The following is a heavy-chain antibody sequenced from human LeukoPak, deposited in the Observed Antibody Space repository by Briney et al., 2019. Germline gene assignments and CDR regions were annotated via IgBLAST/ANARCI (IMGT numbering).Heavy chain of an antibody. CDR3: AREYDSSGYYRYFQH. CDR1: GFTFSSYS. D-gene: IGHD3-22*01. CDR2: ISSNGGST. Sequence: GGSLRLSCVASGFTFSSYSMNWVRQAPGKGLEYVSAISSNGGSTYYANSVKGRFTISRDNSKNTLYLQMGSLRAEDMAVYYCAREYDSSGYYRYFQHWGQGTLVTVSS. J-gene: IGHJ1*01. V-gene: IGHV3-64*01.